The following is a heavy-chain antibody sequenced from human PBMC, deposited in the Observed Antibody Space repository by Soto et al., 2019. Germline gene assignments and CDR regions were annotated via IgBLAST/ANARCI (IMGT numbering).Heavy chain of an antibody. CDR1: GYTFTGYY. V-gene: IGHV1-2*02. CDR2: INPNSGGT. CDR3: ARYTAVADPYYFDY. Sequence: ASVKVSCKASGYTFTGYYMHWVRQAPGQGLEWMGWINPNSGGTNYAQKFQGRVTMTRDTSISTAYMELSRLRSDDTAVHYCARYTAVADPYYFDYWGQGTLVTVSS. J-gene: IGHJ4*02. D-gene: IGHD6-19*01.